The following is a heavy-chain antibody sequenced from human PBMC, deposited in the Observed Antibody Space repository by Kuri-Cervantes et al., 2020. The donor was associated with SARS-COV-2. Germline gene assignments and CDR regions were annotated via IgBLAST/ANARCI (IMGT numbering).Heavy chain of an antibody. Sequence: GSLRLSCTVSGGSISSYDLSWIRQAPGKGLEWIAYVYYSGSTHYNPSLKGRVTISGNTSKNQFSLKLSSVTAADTAVYYCAREVPGEALDYWCQGTLVTVSS. V-gene: IGHV4-59*01. CDR3: AREVPGEALDY. CDR1: GGSISSYD. D-gene: IGHD7-27*01. CDR2: VYYSGST. J-gene: IGHJ4*02.